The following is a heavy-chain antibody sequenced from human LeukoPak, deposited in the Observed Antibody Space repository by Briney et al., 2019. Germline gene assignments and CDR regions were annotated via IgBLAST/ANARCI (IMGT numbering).Heavy chain of an antibody. V-gene: IGHV3-33*01. D-gene: IGHD2-15*01. CDR1: GFTFRSYG. CDR3: ARDRGSNDPIDY. J-gene: IGHJ4*02. CDR2: IWHDGKNK. Sequence: GRSMRLSCAASGFTFRSYGMHWVRQAPGKGLEWVAVIWHDGKNKYYADSVKSRFTISRDNSKNTLYLQMDSLRAEDTAVYYCARDRGSNDPIDYWGQGTVVTVSS.